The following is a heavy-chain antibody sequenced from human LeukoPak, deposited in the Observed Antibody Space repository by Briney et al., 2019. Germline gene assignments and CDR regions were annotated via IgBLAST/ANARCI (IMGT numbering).Heavy chain of an antibody. CDR1: GGSISSGDYY. V-gene: IGHV4-30-4*01. CDR3: ARGCGGDCYWTHYYFDY. Sequence: SETLSLTCTVSGGSISSGDYYWSWIRQPPGKGLEWIGYIYYSGSTYYNPSLKSRVTISVDTSKNQFSLKLSSVTAPDTAVYYCARGCGGDCYWTHYYFDYWGQGTLVTVSS. J-gene: IGHJ4*02. CDR2: IYYSGST. D-gene: IGHD2-21*02.